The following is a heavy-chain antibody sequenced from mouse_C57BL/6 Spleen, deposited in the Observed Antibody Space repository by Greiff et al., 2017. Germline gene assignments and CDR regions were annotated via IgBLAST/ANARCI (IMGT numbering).Heavy chain of an antibody. V-gene: IGHV5-4*03. CDR3: ARGGITTVVACDY. D-gene: IGHD1-1*01. Sequence: EVKVVESGGGLVKPGGSLKLSCAASGFTFSSYAMSWVRQTPEKRLEWVATISDGGSYTYYPDNVKGRFTISRDNAKNNLYLQMSHLKSEDTAMYYCARGGITTVVACDYWGQGTTLTVSS. J-gene: IGHJ2*01. CDR2: ISDGGSYT. CDR1: GFTFSSYA.